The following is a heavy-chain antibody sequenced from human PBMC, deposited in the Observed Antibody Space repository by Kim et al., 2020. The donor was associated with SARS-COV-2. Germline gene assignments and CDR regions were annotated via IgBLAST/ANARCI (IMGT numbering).Heavy chain of an antibody. J-gene: IGHJ4*02. CDR2: ISSSSSYI. CDR1: GFTFSSYS. V-gene: IGHV3-21*01. D-gene: IGHD3-22*01. CDR3: ARDLVYYDSSGYED. Sequence: GGSLRLSCAASGFTFSSYSMNWVRQAPGKGLEWVSSISSSSSYIYYADSVKGRFTISRDNAKNSLYLQMNSLRAEDTAVYYCARDLVYYDSSGYEDWGQGTLVTVSS.